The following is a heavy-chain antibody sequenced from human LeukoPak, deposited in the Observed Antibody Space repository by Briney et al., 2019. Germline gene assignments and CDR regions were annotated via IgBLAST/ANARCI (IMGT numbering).Heavy chain of an antibody. V-gene: IGHV4-39*01. J-gene: IGHJ4*02. CDR3: ARRWAVADNFDC. CDR1: GGSISSSSYY. D-gene: IGHD6-19*01. Sequence: SETLSLTCTVSGGSISSSSYYWGWIRQPPGKGLEWIGSIYYSGSTYYNPSLKSRVTISVDTSKNQFSLKLSSVTAADTAVYYCARRWAVADNFDCWGQGTLVTVSS. CDR2: IYYSGST.